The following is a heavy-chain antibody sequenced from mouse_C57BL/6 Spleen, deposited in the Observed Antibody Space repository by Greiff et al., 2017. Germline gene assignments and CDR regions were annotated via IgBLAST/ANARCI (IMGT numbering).Heavy chain of an antibody. CDR2: IDPSDSYT. V-gene: IGHV1-69*01. CDR3: ARSSSPWYFDV. Sequence: VKLQQPGAELVMPGASVKLSCKASGYTFTSYWMHWVKQRPGQGLEWIGEIDPSDSYTNYNQKFKGKSTLTVDKSSSTAYMQLSSLTSEDSAVYYCARSSSPWYFDVWGTGTTVTVSS. D-gene: IGHD1-1*01. CDR1: GYTFTSYW. J-gene: IGHJ1*03.